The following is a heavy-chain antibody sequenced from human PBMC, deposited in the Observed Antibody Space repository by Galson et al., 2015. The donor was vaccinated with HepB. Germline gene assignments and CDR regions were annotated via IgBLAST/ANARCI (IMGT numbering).Heavy chain of an antibody. V-gene: IGHV3-21*01. J-gene: IGHJ4*02. CDR3: ARARRELRNTDFDY. CDR1: GFTFSSYS. Sequence: SLRLSCAASGFTFSSYSMNWVRQAPGKGLEWVSSISGSSSYIYYADSVKGRFTISRDNAKNSLYLQMNSLRAEDTAVYYCARARRELRNTDFDYWGQGTLVTVSS. D-gene: IGHD1-26*01. CDR2: ISGSSSYI.